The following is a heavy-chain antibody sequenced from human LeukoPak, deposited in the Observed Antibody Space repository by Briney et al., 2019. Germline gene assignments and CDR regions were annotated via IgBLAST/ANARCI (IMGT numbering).Heavy chain of an antibody. J-gene: IGHJ4*02. CDR3: ARDIAHGANSLDY. Sequence: PSETLSLTCTVSGGSVSSGIYYWTWIRQPPGKGLEWIGYIYYSGSTNYNPSLKSRVTISVDTSKNQFSLKLSSVTAADTAVYYCARDIAHGANSLDYWGQGTLVTVSS. CDR2: IYYSGST. V-gene: IGHV4-61*01. CDR1: GGSVSSGIYY. D-gene: IGHD4-23*01.